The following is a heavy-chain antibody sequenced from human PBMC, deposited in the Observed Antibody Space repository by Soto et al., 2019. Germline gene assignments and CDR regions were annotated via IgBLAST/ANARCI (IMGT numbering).Heavy chain of an antibody. CDR3: ARQGYGSGSNLYGMDV. V-gene: IGHV4-39*01. Sequence: PSETLSLTCTVSGGSISSSSYYWGWIRQPPGKGLEWIGSIYYSGSTYYNPSLKSRVTISVDTSKNQFSLELSSVTAADTAVYYCARQGYGSGSNLYGMDVWGQGTTVTVSS. D-gene: IGHD3-10*01. CDR2: IYYSGST. J-gene: IGHJ6*02. CDR1: GGSISSSSYY.